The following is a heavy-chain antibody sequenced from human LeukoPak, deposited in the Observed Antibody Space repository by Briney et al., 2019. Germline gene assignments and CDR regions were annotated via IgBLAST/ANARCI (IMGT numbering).Heavy chain of an antibody. J-gene: IGHJ4*02. CDR3: AKVTGGYSSSWYIQEFDY. V-gene: IGHV3-23*01. CDR1: GFTFSSYA. CDR2: ISGSGGST. Sequence: PGGSLRLSCAASGFTFSSYAMSWVRQAPGKGLEWVSAISGSGGSTYYADSVKGRFTISRDNSKNTLYLQMNSLRAEDTAVYYCAKVTGGYSSSWYIQEFDYWGQGTLVTVSS. D-gene: IGHD6-13*01.